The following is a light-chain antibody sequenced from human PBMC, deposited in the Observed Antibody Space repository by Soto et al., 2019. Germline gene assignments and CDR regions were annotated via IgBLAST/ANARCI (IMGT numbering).Light chain of an antibody. CDR3: QQRSNWPPT. Sequence: EIVLTQSAATLSLYPGERATLSCRASQSVSSYLAWYQQKPGQAPRLLIYDASNRATGIPARFSGSGSGTDFTLTISSLEPEDFAVYYCQQRSNWPPTFGQGTKVEIK. CDR1: QSVSSY. CDR2: DAS. J-gene: IGKJ1*01. V-gene: IGKV3-11*01.